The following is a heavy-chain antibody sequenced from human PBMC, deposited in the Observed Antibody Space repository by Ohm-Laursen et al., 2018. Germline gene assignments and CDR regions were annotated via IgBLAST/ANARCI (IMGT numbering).Heavy chain of an antibody. CDR2: IKSKTDGGTT. CDR3: SRLYCSSSSCYDY. J-gene: IGHJ4*02. CDR1: GFNFTNAW. D-gene: IGHD2-2*01. V-gene: IGHV3-15*01. Sequence: SLRLSCAASGFNFTNAWMSRVRQAPGKGLEWVGRIKSKTDGGTTDYGAPVKGRFTISRDDSKNTLYLQMNSLKTEDTAVYYCSRLYCSSSSCYDYWGQGTLVTVSS.